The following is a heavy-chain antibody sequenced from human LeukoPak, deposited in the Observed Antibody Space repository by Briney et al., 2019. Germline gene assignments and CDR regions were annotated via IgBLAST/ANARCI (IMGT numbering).Heavy chain of an antibody. CDR2: IRYDGSNK. V-gene: IGHV3-30*02. J-gene: IGHJ4*02. CDR3: AKNLPYSSGSFDY. Sequence: QPGGSLRLSCAASGFTFSTYGMHWVRQAPGKGLEWVAFIRYDGSNKYYVGSVKGRFTISRDNSKNTLYLEMNNLRAEDTAVYYCAKNLPYSSGSFDYWGQGILVTVSS. D-gene: IGHD6-19*01. CDR1: GFTFSTYG.